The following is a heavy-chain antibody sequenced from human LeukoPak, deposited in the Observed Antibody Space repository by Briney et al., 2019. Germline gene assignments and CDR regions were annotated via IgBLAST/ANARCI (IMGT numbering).Heavy chain of an antibody. CDR3: ANHFACGSTSCPPFDS. D-gene: IGHD2-2*01. V-gene: IGHV3-21*01. CDR2: ISDNSNYI. CDR1: GCTFNTYS. J-gene: IGHJ4*02. Sequence: GGSLRLSCAASGCTFNTYSMNWVRQAPGKGLEWVSSISDNSNYIYYSDSVEGRFTISRDNAKNSLYLQMNSLRVEDTAVYYCANHFACGSTSCPPFDSWGQGTLLTVSS.